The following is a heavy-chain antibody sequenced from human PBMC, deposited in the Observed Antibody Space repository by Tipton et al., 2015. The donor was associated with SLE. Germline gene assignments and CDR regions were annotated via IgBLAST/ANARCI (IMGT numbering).Heavy chain of an antibody. CDR2: IYYSGNT. CDR1: GGSISSGGYY. V-gene: IGHV4-39*01. Sequence: TLSLTCSVSGGSISSGGYYWGWIRQPPGQGLEWIGSIYYSGNTYYNPSLKSRVTRSVDTSKNQFSLRLSSVTAADTAVYYCARGPLGPYWGQGTLVTVSS. CDR3: ARGPLGPY. J-gene: IGHJ4*02.